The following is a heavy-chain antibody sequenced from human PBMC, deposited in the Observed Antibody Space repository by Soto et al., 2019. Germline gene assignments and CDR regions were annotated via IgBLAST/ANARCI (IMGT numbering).Heavy chain of an antibody. V-gene: IGHV3-33*01. CDR1: GFTFSSYG. Sequence: QVQLVESGGDVVQPGRSLRLSCAASGFTFSSYGMHWVRQAPGKGLEWVAVIWYDGSNKYYADSVKGRFTISRVNSKNTVYLQMNNLRAEDAAVYYCARDDPGLLSKPAVGLFDYWGQGTLVTVSS. J-gene: IGHJ4*02. CDR2: IWYDGSNK. D-gene: IGHD3-3*01. CDR3: ARDDPGLLSKPAVGLFDY.